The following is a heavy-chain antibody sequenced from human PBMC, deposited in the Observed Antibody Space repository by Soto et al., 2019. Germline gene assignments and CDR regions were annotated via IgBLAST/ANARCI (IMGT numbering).Heavy chain of an antibody. Sequence: QVQLVESGGGVVQPGRSLRLSCAASGFTFSSYAMHWVRQAPGKGLEWVALIYYDASNKKYADSVKGRFSISRDNSKNTLYLQMNSLRPDDTAVYFCARDDDFYGTSPQYYFAYWGQGALVTVSS. V-gene: IGHV3-30-3*01. CDR1: GFTFSSYA. D-gene: IGHD3-22*01. CDR2: IYYDASNK. CDR3: ARDDDFYGTSPQYYFAY. J-gene: IGHJ4*02.